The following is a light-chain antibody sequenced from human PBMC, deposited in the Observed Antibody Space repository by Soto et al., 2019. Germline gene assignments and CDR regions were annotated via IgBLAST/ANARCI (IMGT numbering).Light chain of an antibody. CDR3: CSYAGTRTYL. CDR2: GVN. Sequence: QSALTQPASVSGSPGQSITISCTGTSSDVGSDNLVSWYQHHPGKAPKLIIYGVNQRPSGVSNRFSGSKSGNTASLTISGLQAEDEADYFCCSYAGTRTYLFGTGTKVTVL. V-gene: IGLV2-23*02. J-gene: IGLJ1*01. CDR1: SSDVGSDNL.